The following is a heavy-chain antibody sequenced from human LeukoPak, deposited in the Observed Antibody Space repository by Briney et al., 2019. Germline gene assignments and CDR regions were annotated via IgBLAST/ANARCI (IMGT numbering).Heavy chain of an antibody. CDR3: ARGDYDSSGYYPY. Sequence: SETLSLTCAVSGGSISSGGYSWSWIRQPPGKGLEWIGYIYYSGSTYYNPSLKSRVTISVDTSKNQFSLKLSSVTAANTAVYYCARGDYDSSGYYPYWGQGTLVTVSS. D-gene: IGHD3-22*01. CDR1: GGSISSGGYS. J-gene: IGHJ4*02. V-gene: IGHV4-30-4*07. CDR2: IYYSGST.